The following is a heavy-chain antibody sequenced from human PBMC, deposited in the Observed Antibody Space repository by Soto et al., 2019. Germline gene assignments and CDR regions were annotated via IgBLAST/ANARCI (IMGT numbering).Heavy chain of an antibody. CDR2: MNPNSGNT. CDR1: GYTFTSYD. V-gene: IGHV1-8*01. D-gene: IGHD1-1*01. J-gene: IGHJ6*02. Sequence: GASVKVSCKASGYTFTSYDINWVRQATVQGLEWMGWMNPNSGNTGYAQKFQGRVTMTRNTSISTAYMELSSLRSEDTAVYYCARDFETTGTTHYYYGMDVWGQGTTVTVSS. CDR3: ARDFETTGTTHYYYGMDV.